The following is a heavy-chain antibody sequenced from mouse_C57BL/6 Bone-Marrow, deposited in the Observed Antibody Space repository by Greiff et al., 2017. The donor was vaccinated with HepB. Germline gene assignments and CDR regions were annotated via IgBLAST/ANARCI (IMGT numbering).Heavy chain of an antibody. CDR1: GFSFNTYA. J-gene: IGHJ2*01. Sequence: EVKLMESGGGLVQPKGSLKLSCAASGFSFNTYAMNWVRQAPGKGLEWVARIRSKSNNYATYYADSVKDRFTISRDDSESMLYLQMNNLKTEDTAMYYCVSQTGTGYFDYWGQGTTLTVSS. CDR3: VSQTGTGYFDY. D-gene: IGHD4-1*01. CDR2: IRSKSNNYAT. V-gene: IGHV10-1*01.